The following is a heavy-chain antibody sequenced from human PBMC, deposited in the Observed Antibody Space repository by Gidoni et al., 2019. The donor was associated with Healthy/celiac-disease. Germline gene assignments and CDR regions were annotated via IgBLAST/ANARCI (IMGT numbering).Heavy chain of an antibody. CDR3: ATSPGPGPLYYYGMDV. D-gene: IGHD3-10*01. V-gene: IGHV5-10-1*03. CDR1: GYSFTSYW. Sequence: EVQLVQSGAAVKKPGESLRISCKGSGYSFTSYWIRWVRQMPGKGLEWMGRIDPSDSYTNYSPSFQGHVTISADKSISTAYLQWSSLKASDTAMYYCATSPGPGPLYYYGMDVWGQGTTVTVSS. J-gene: IGHJ6*02. CDR2: IDPSDSYT.